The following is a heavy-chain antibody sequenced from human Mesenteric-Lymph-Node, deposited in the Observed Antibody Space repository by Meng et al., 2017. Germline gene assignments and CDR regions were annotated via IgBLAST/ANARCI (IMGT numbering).Heavy chain of an antibody. Sequence: GESLKISCAASGFTFSSYAMHWVRQAPGKGLEYVSAISSNGGSTYYADSVKGRFTISRDNSKNTLYLQMGSLRAEDMAVYYCAREDKGDYDYWGQGTLVTVSS. D-gene: IGHD2-21*01. CDR1: GFTFSSYA. V-gene: IGHV3-64*02. CDR2: ISSNGGST. J-gene: IGHJ4*02. CDR3: AREDKGDYDY.